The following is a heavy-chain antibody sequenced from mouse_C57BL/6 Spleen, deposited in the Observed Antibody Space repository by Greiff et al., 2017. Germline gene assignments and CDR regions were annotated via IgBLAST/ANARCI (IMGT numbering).Heavy chain of an antibody. D-gene: IGHD2-4*01. V-gene: IGHV1-52*01. CDR1: GYTFTSYW. CDR3: ARSYYDYDVPFDS. J-gene: IGHJ2*01. Sequence: QVQLQQPGAELVRPGSSVKLSCKASGYTFTSYWMHWVKQRPIQGLEWIGNIDPSDSETHYNQKFKDKATLTVDKSSSTAYMQLSSLTSEDSAVYYCARSYYDYDVPFDSWGQGTTLTVSS. CDR2: IDPSDSET.